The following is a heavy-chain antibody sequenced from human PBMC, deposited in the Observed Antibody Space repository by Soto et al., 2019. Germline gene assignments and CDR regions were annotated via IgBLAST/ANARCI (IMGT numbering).Heavy chain of an antibody. Sequence: GGSLRLSCAASGFTFSTYSMNWVRQAPGKGLEWVSYISSGSSTIYYADSVKGRFTISRDNAKNSLYLQMDSLRAEDTAVYYATRSAYMNVWGTGTTVTVS. J-gene: IGHJ6*03. CDR2: ISSGSSTI. CDR3: TRSAYMNV. V-gene: IGHV3-48*01. D-gene: IGHD2-2*01. CDR1: GFTFSTYS.